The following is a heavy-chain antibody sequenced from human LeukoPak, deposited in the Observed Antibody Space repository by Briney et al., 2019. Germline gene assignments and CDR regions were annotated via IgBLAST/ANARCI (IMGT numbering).Heavy chain of an antibody. J-gene: IGHJ4*02. D-gene: IGHD6-13*01. CDR3: AKGPRYSSSWSHFDD. Sequence: GGSLRLSCTASGFTFSNFAMSWVRQAPGKGLEWVSSMSGVGVSTYYADSVKGRFTISRDNSKNSLYLQMNSLRTEDTALYYCAKGPRYSSSWSHFDDWGQGTLVTVSS. V-gene: IGHV3-23*01. CDR1: GFTFSNFA. CDR2: MSGVGVST.